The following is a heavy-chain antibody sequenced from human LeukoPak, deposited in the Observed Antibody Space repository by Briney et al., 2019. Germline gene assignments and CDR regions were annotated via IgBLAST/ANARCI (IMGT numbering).Heavy chain of an antibody. CDR3: AKDLGWELPAEAY. J-gene: IGHJ4*02. D-gene: IGHD1-26*01. CDR2: IYSGGST. Sequence: PGGSLRLSCAASGFTVSSNYMSWVRQAPGKGLEWVSVIYSGGSTYYADSVKGRFTTSRDNPNNTLYLQMNSLRAEDTAMYYCAKDLGWELPAEAYWGQGILVTVSS. CDR1: GFTVSSNY. V-gene: IGHV3-53*01.